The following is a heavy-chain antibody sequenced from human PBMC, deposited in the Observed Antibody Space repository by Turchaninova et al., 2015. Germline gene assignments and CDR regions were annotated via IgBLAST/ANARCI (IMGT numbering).Heavy chain of an antibody. V-gene: IGHV4-39*01. CDR1: WGPITSRSSS. CDR3: ARRGTFDWVYGMDV. J-gene: IGHJ6*02. D-gene: IGHD3-9*01. CDR2: IYQSGSN. Sequence: QVKLQESGPGRGKPSADLSRTCTVSWGPITSRSSSWGWPRQPPGKGLEWMGSIYQSGSNYYNPSLKSRVTISVDTSKNQFALKLNSVTAADTAVYYCARRGTFDWVYGMDVWGQGTTVTVFS.